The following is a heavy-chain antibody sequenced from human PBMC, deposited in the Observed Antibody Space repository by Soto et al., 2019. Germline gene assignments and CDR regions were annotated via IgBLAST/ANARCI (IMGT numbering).Heavy chain of an antibody. D-gene: IGHD4-17*01. CDR2: IYHSGTT. Sequence: SETLALTCAVSGGSISSGGYSWSWIRQPPGKGLEWIGYIYHSGTTNHNPSFESRVTISIDTSENQFSLKLSSVSAADTAVYYCARDSPYGDLTLDYWGRGTLVTVSS. V-gene: IGHV4-30-2*01. CDR1: GGSISSGGYS. J-gene: IGHJ4*02. CDR3: ARDSPYGDLTLDY.